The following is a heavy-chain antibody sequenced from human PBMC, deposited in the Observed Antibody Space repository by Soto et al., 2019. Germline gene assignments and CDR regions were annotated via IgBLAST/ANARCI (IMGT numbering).Heavy chain of an antibody. CDR3: ARGAIAARPSNWFDP. CDR1: GGSFSGYY. Sequence: QVQLQQWGAGLLKPSETLSLTCAVYGGSFSGYYWSWIRQPPGKGREWIGEINHSGSTNYNPSLKSRVTISVDTSKNQFSLKLSSVTAADTAVYYCARGAIAARPSNWFDPWGQGTLVTVSS. J-gene: IGHJ5*02. D-gene: IGHD6-6*01. CDR2: INHSGST. V-gene: IGHV4-34*01.